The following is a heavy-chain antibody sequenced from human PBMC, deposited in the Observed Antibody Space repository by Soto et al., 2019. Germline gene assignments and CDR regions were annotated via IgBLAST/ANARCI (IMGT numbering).Heavy chain of an antibody. V-gene: IGHV4-31*03. D-gene: IGHD5-18*01. CDR1: GASVSTGAYY. CDR3: VRALRHTAMAYPWFDP. CDR2: VYESGYT. Sequence: SETLSLTCTVSGASVSTGAYYWGWVRQRPGRGLEWIGYVYESGYTYYNMSLKSRLTISLDRSNNQFSLGLTSVTAADTAVYYCVRALRHTAMAYPWFDPWGQGTLVTVSS. J-gene: IGHJ5*02.